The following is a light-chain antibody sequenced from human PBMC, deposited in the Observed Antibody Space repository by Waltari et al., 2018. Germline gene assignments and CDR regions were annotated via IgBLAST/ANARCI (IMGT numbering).Light chain of an antibody. Sequence: EVVMTQSPATLSVSPGERATLSCRASQGVGSNLAWYQQKPGQAPRLLIYGASTRATGIPVRFSGSGSGREFTLTISSLQSEDCAIDYCQQYNNWPETFGQGTKVDIK. CDR1: QGVGSN. CDR2: GAS. CDR3: QQYNNWPET. V-gene: IGKV3-15*01. J-gene: IGKJ1*01.